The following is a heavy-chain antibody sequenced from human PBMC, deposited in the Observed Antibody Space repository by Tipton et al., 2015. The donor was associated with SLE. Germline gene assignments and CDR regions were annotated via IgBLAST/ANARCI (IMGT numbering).Heavy chain of an antibody. CDR1: GGSISSYY. CDR2: IYTSGST. Sequence: TLSLTCTVSGGSISSYYWSWIRQPAGKGLEWIGRIYTSGSTNYNPPLKSRVTMSVDTSKNQFSLKLSSVTAADTAVYYCAREGPRPNWFDPWGQGTLVTVSS. J-gene: IGHJ5*02. V-gene: IGHV4-4*07. CDR3: AREGPRPNWFDP. D-gene: IGHD6-6*01.